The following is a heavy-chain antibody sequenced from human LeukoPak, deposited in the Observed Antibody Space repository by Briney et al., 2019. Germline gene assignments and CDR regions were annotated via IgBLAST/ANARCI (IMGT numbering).Heavy chain of an antibody. Sequence: ASVKVSCKASGYTFTGYYISWVRQAPGQGLEWLGWINPDSGGTNYAQKFQGRVTMTRDTSISTAYMELSRLRSDDTAVYYCARAGSSGYYLQYLQHWGQGTLVTVSS. D-gene: IGHD3-22*01. J-gene: IGHJ1*01. CDR1: GYTFTGYY. CDR2: INPDSGGT. CDR3: ARAGSSGYYLQYLQH. V-gene: IGHV1-2*02.